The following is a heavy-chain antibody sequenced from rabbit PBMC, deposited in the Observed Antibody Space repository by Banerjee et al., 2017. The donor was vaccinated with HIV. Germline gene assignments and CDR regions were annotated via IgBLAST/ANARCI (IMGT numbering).Heavy chain of an antibody. J-gene: IGHJ4*01. V-gene: IGHV1S45*01. D-gene: IGHD5-1*01. CDR2: IYAGSGST. Sequence: QEQLEESGGDLVKPEGSLTLTCTASGFSFSSSYWIWWVRQAPGKGLEWIACIYAGSGSTYYASWAKGRFTISKTSSTTVTLQMTSLTAADTATYFCARDTYGTSADVIYFNLWGPGTLVTVS. CDR1: GFSFSSSYW. CDR3: ARDTYGTSADVIYFNL.